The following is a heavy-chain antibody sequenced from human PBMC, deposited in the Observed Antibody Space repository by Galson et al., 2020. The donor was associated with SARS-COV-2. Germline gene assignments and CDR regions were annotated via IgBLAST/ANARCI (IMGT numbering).Heavy chain of an antibody. CDR1: GFTFSTYA. J-gene: IGHJ3*02. V-gene: IGHV3-30*04. D-gene: IGHD1-26*01. CDR3: ARGGGSYFSAFDS. CDR2: ISYDGSNK. Sequence: GGSLRLSCAASGFTFSTYAMHWVRQAPGKGLEWVAVISYDGSNKYYANSVKGRFTISRDNSKNSLYLQMDSLRAEDTAVYYCARGGGSYFSAFDSWGQGTMVTVSS.